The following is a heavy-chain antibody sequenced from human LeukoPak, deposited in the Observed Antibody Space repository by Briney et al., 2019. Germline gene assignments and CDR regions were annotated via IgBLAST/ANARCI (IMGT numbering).Heavy chain of an antibody. V-gene: IGHV3-30*04. Sequence: GGSLRLSCAASGFTFSGYTMHWVRQAPGKGLEWVAFISSDGRYKSHADSVKGRCTISRDNSKNTLYLQMNSLRPEDTAVYYCARARSIVGVSPFQHWGQGTLVTVSS. J-gene: IGHJ1*01. CDR2: ISSDGRYK. D-gene: IGHD1-26*01. CDR1: GFTFSGYT. CDR3: ARARSIVGVSPFQH.